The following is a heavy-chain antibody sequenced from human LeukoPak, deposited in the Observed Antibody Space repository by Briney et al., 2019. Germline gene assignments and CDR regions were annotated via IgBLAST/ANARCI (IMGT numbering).Heavy chain of an antibody. J-gene: IGHJ4*02. CDR2: ISTTGGYT. Sequence: GGSLRLSCVGSGFSFSTYDMGWVRQAPGKGLEWVSAISTTGGYTEYADSVKGRFTISRDNSQNTLFLQMHSLRAEDTAVYYCAKKPATIKFPFDIWGQGTLVTVST. D-gene: IGHD5-24*01. CDR1: GFSFSTYD. V-gene: IGHV3-23*01. CDR3: AKKPATIKFPFDI.